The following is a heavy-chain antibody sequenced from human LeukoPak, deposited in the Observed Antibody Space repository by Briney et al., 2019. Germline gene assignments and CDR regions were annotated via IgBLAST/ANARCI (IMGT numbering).Heavy chain of an antibody. CDR1: GYTFTSYY. CDR3: ARGLGSGSYYGS. D-gene: IGHD3-10*01. J-gene: IGHJ5*02. V-gene: IGHV1-46*01. Sequence: RGASVKVSCKASGYTFTSYYMHWVRQAPGQGLEWMGIINPSGGSATYAQKFQGRVTMTRDTSTSTVYMELSSLRSEDTAVYYCARGLGSGSYYGSWGQGTLVTISS. CDR2: INPSGGSA.